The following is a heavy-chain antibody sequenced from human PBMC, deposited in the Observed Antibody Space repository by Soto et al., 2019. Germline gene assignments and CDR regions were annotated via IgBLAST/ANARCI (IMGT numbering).Heavy chain of an antibody. CDR3: GRYDLSGYDRSEEYYYYYGMDV. CDR1: GGSISSYY. CDR2: IYTSGST. J-gene: IGHJ6*02. V-gene: IGHV4-4*07. Sequence: SETLSLTCTVSGGSISSYYCSWIRQPAGKGLEWIGRIYTSGSTNYNPSLKSRVTMSVDTSKNQFSLKLSSVTAADTAVYYCGRYDLSGYDRSEEYYYYYGMDVWGQGTTVTVSS. D-gene: IGHD5-12*01.